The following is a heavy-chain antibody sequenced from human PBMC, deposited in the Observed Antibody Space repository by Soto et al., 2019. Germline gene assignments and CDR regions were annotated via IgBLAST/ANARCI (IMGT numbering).Heavy chain of an antibody. J-gene: IGHJ5*02. Sequence: QVQLVQSGAEVKKPGASVKVSCKASGYTSTSYGISWVRQAPGQGLEWMGWISAYNGNTNYAQKLQGRVTMTTDTSTSTAYMELRSLKSDDTAVYYCARGPRYCSTSICFSGVTWFDPWGQGTLVTVSS. D-gene: IGHD2-2*01. CDR1: GYTSTSYG. CDR2: ISAYNGNT. V-gene: IGHV1-18*04. CDR3: ARGPRYCSTSICFSGVTWFDP.